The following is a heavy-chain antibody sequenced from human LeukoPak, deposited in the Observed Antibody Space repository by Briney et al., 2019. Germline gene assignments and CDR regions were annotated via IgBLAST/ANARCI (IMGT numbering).Heavy chain of an antibody. CDR2: INHSGST. Sequence: PSETLSLTCAVYGVSFSGYYWSWVRQPPGKGLEWIGEINHSGSTNYNPFLKSRVTISVDSYKNQFSLKMSSVTAAETAVYYCARIGSYSHWYFDLWGRGTLVTVSS. V-gene: IGHV4-34*01. CDR1: GVSFSGYY. D-gene: IGHD2-15*01. CDR3: ARIGSYSHWYFDL. J-gene: IGHJ2*01.